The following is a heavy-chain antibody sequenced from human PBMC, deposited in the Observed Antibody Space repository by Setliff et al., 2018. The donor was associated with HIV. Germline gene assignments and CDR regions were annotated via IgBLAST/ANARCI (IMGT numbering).Heavy chain of an antibody. CDR3: ARGTYYNGGHLPLDS. J-gene: IGHJ4*02. CDR2: INHSGNT. CDR1: GRSFSDNS. V-gene: IGHV4-34*01. Sequence: SETLSLTCAVYGRSFSDNSWNWIRQPPGKGLEWIGEINHSGNTNYNPSLKSRVSITLDTSKNQFSLKLTSVTAADTAVYYCARGTYYNGGHLPLDSWGQGALVTVSS. D-gene: IGHD2-8*01.